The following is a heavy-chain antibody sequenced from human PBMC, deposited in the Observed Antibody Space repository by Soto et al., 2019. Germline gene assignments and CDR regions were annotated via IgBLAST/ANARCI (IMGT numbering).Heavy chain of an antibody. CDR2: IYYSGST. D-gene: IGHD2-8*01. CDR3: ARGIVLRGENWFDP. CDR1: GGSISSGGYY. V-gene: IGHV4-31*03. Sequence: SETLSLTCTVSGGSISSGGYYWSWIRQHPGKGLEWIGYIYYSGSTYYNPSLKSRVTISVDTSKNQFSLKLSSVTAADTAVYYCARGIVLRGENWFDPWGQGTLVTAPQ. J-gene: IGHJ5*02.